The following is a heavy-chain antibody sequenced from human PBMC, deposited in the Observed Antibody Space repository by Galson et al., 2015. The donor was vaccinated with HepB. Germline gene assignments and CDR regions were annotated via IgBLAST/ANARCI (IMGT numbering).Heavy chain of an antibody. CDR3: AATMIALDY. CDR2: ISSSSTTI. Sequence: SLRLSCAASGFTFSNYNMNWVRQAPGKGLEWVSYISSSSTTIYYTDSVKGRFTISRDNAKNSLYLQMNSLRGEDTAIYYCAATMIALDYWGQGTLVTVSS. D-gene: IGHD3-22*01. J-gene: IGHJ4*02. CDR1: GFTFSNYN. V-gene: IGHV3-48*04.